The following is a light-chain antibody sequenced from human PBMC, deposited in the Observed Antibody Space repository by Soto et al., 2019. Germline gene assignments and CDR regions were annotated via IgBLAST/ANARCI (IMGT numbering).Light chain of an antibody. CDR3: QQFHTWPVT. CDR1: QSVSSN. Sequence: EIVMTQSPATLSVSPGERATLSCRASQSVSSNLAWYRHKPGQAPRLLVSYASAGASGVPGRFRGSGSGTEFTLTIDSLQAEDFAVYYCQQFHTWPVTFGGGTKVDIK. J-gene: IGKJ4*01. CDR2: YAS. V-gene: IGKV3-15*01.